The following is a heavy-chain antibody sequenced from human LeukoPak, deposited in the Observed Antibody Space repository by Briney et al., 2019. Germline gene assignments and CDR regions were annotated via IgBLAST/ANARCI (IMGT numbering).Heavy chain of an antibody. V-gene: IGHV3-53*01. CDR1: GFTVSSNY. J-gene: IGHJ4*02. CDR2: IYSGGST. CDR3: ASDRGVGAFDY. Sequence: GGSLRLSCADSGFTVSSNYMSWVRQAPGKGLEWVSVIYSGGSTYYADSVKGRFTISRDNSKNTLYLQMNSLRAEDTAVYYCASDRGVGAFDYWGQGTLVTVSS. D-gene: IGHD1-26*01.